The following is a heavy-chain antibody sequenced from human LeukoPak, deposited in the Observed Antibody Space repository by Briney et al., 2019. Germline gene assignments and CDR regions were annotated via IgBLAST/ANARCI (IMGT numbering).Heavy chain of an antibody. J-gene: IGHJ6*03. CDR1: GFTFSSYS. CDR3: ARAGEGMVRGVISYYYYYYMDV. V-gene: IGHV3-21*01. CDR2: ISSSSSYI. Sequence: GGSLRLSCAASGFTFSSYSMNWVRQAPGKGLEWVSSISSSSSYIYYADSVKGRFTISRDNAKNSLYLQMNSLRAEDTAVYYCARAGEGMVRGVISYYYYYYMDVWGKGTTVTVSS. D-gene: IGHD3-10*01.